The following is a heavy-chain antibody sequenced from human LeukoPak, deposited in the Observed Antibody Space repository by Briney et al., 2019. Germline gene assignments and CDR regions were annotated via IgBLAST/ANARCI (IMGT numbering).Heavy chain of an antibody. J-gene: IGHJ5*02. Sequence: SETLSLTCTVSGGSISSYYWSWIRQPAGKGLEWIGRIYTSGSTNYNPSLESRVTMSVDTSKNQFSLKLSSVTAADTAVYYCAREEYYYGSGSYYGREPFDPWGQGTLVNVSS. CDR3: AREEYYYGSGSYYGREPFDP. V-gene: IGHV4-4*07. D-gene: IGHD3-10*01. CDR2: IYTSGST. CDR1: GGSISSYY.